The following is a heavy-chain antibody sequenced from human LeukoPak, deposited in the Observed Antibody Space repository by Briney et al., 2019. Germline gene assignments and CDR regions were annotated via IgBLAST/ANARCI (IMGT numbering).Heavy chain of an antibody. V-gene: IGHV3-23*01. D-gene: IGHD4/OR15-4a*01. J-gene: IGHJ5*02. CDR1: GFSLDNSA. CDR2: ITDSGRST. Sequence: GGSLRLSCAAPGFSLDNSALSWVRQAPGKGLQWVSTITDSGRSTDYADSVKGRFTISRDNSKNTMSLHMNSLTAGDTAVYYCAKHPGPYGVNPFNLWGQGTLVTVSS. CDR3: AKHPGPYGVNPFNL.